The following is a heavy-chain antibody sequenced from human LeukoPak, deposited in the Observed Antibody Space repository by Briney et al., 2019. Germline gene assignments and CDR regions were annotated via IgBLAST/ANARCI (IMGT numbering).Heavy chain of an antibody. CDR3: ASSSYDSSGDSHAIDY. Sequence: ASVKVSCKASGYTFTGYYMHWVRQAPGQGLEWMGWINPNSGGTNYAQKFQGRVTMTRDTSISTAYMELSRLRSDDTAVYYCASSSYDSSGDSHAIDYWGQGTLVTVSS. CDR2: INPNSGGT. J-gene: IGHJ4*02. D-gene: IGHD3-22*01. V-gene: IGHV1-2*02. CDR1: GYTFTGYY.